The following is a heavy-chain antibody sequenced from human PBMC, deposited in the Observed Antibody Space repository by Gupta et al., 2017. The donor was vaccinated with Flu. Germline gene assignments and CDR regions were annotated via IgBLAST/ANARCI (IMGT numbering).Heavy chain of an antibody. CDR1: GFMFSSHA. V-gene: IGHV3-33*01. CDR2: IWYDGGYK. CDR3: ARDMSDCSFLSGNPAFYQYAMDV. D-gene: IGHD2-15*01. Sequence: QVHLEESGGGVVQPGRSVRLSCAASGFMFSSHAMHWVRQAPGKGLEWLAVIWYDGGYKFYADSVKGRFAISRDNSRNTLNLQMNNLRVEDTAVYYCARDMSDCSFLSGNPAFYQYAMDVWGQGTTVAV. J-gene: IGHJ6*02.